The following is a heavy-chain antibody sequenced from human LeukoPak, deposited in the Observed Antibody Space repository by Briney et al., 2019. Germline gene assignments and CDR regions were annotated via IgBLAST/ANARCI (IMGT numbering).Heavy chain of an antibody. J-gene: IGHJ6*02. D-gene: IGHD4/OR15-4a*01. CDR1: GGSISSYY. Sequence: PSETLSLTCTVSGGSISSYYWSWIRQPPGKGLEWIGYIYYSGSTNYNPSLKSRVTISVDTSKNQFSLKLSSVTAADTAVYYCARYANSPYYYYAMDVWGQGTTVTVSS. V-gene: IGHV4-59*12. CDR2: IYYSGST. CDR3: ARYANSPYYYYAMDV.